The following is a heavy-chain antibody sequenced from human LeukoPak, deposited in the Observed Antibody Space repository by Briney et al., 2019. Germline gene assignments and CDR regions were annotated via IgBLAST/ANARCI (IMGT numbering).Heavy chain of an antibody. J-gene: IGHJ4*02. V-gene: IGHV3-21*01. CDR2: ISSSSSYI. CDR1: GFTFSSYS. Sequence: GRSLRLSCAASGFTFSSYSMNWVRQAPGKGLEWVSSISSSSSYIYYADSVKGRFTISRDNAKNSLYLQMNSLRAEDTAVYYCARVLRRGYSYGYVDYWGQGNLVTVSS. CDR3: ARVLRRGYSYGYVDY. D-gene: IGHD5-18*01.